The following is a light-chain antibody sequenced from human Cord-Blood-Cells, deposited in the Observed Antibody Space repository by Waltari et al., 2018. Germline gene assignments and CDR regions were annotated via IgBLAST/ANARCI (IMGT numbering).Light chain of an antibody. CDR3: QQRSNWLT. CDR1: QSVSSY. J-gene: IGKJ4*01. V-gene: IGKV3-11*01. CDR2: DAS. Sequence: EIVLTQSPATLSLSPGDRATLSCRARQSVSSYLAWYQQKPGQAPRLLIYDASNRATGIPARFSGSGSGTDFTLTISSLEPEDFAVYYCQQRSNWLTFGGGTKVEIK.